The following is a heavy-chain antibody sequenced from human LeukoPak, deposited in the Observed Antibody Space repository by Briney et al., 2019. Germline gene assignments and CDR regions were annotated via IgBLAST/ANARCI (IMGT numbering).Heavy chain of an antibody. CDR1: GGSISSSSYY. Sequence: SETLSLTCTVSGGSISSSSYYWGWIRQPPGKGLEWIGYIYHSGSTYYNPSLKSRVTISIDTSKNQFSLKLSSVTAADTAVYYCARDGYGGTDDYWGQGTLVTVSS. J-gene: IGHJ4*02. CDR3: ARDGYGGTDDY. CDR2: IYHSGST. D-gene: IGHD4-23*01. V-gene: IGHV4-39*07.